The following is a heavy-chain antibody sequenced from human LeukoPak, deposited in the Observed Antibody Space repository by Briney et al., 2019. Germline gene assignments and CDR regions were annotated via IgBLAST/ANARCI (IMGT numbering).Heavy chain of an antibody. J-gene: IGHJ4*02. V-gene: IGHV1-18*01. CDR3: ARATIFGVVTFYFDY. Sequence: ASVTVSFKASGYTFTSYGISWVRQAPGQGREGMGWISAYNGNTNYAQKLQGRVTMTTDTSTSTAYLELRSLRSDDTAVYYCARATIFGVVTFYFDYWGQGTLVTVSS. CDR1: GYTFTSYG. D-gene: IGHD3-3*01. CDR2: ISAYNGNT.